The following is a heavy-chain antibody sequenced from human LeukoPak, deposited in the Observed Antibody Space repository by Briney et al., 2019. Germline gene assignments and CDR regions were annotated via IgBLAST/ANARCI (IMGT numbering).Heavy chain of an antibody. V-gene: IGHV4-59*01. CDR3: ARFSSGWYGDY. CDR2: IYYSGST. Sequence: SETLSLTCAVYGGSISSYYWSWIRQPPGKGLEWIGYIYYSGSTNYNPSLKSRVTISVDTSKNQFSLKLSSVTAADTAVYYCARFSSGWYGDYWGQGTLVTVSS. CDR1: GGSISSYY. J-gene: IGHJ4*02. D-gene: IGHD6-19*01.